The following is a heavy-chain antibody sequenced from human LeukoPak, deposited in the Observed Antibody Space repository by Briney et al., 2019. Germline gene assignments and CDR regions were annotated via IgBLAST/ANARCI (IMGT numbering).Heavy chain of an antibody. CDR2: IYPGGST. J-gene: IGHJ4*02. Sequence: PGGSLRLSCAASGFNVSNNYMSWVRQAPGKGLEWVSVIYPGGSTYYADSVRGRFTISRDNAKKTVYLQMNSLRHEDTAVYYCAKDILTGYYPSYYFDYWGQGTLVTVSS. D-gene: IGHD3-9*01. CDR1: GFNVSNNY. V-gene: IGHV3-66*02. CDR3: AKDILTGYYPSYYFDY.